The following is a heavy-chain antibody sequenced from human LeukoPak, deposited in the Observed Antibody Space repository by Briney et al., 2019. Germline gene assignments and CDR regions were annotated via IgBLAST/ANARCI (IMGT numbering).Heavy chain of an antibody. V-gene: IGHV4-61*01. D-gene: IGHD3-3*01. CDR1: GGSVSSGSYY. J-gene: IGHJ6*02. Sequence: PSETLSLTCTVSGGSVSSGSYYWSWIRQPPGKGLEWIGYIYYSGSTNYNPSLKSRVTISGDTSKNQFSLKLSSVTAADTAVYYCARGAGDYDFWSGYYAYYYYGMDVWGQGTTVTVSS. CDR2: IYYSGST. CDR3: ARGAGDYDFWSGYYAYYYYGMDV.